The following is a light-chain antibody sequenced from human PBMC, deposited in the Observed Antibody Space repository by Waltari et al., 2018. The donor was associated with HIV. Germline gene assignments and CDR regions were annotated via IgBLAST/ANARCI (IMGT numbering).Light chain of an antibody. CDR2: NNN. V-gene: IGLV1-44*01. J-gene: IGLJ3*02. Sequence: QSVLTQPSSASGTPGQRVTISCSGSSSNLGTNTVSWYQQVPGTSPKLLIYNNNQRPSGVPDRVSGSKSGTSASLAITGLQSEDEADYHCAAWDDSLNGQVVFGGGTKLTVL. CDR1: SSNLGTNT. CDR3: AAWDDSLNGQVV.